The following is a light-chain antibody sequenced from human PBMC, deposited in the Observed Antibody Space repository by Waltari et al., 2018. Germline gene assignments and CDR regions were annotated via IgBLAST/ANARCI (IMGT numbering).Light chain of an antibody. CDR1: ALPSKY. J-gene: IGLJ2*01. CDR2: EDD. CDR3: YSRDSSGNQRV. V-gene: IGLV3-10*01. Sequence: SYELTQPPSVSVSPGQTTRITCSGDALPSKYAYWDPQRSGQAPVLVIYEDDKRPSGIPERFSGSSSGTMVTLTISGAQVEDEGDYYCYSRDSSGNQRVFGGGTKLTVL.